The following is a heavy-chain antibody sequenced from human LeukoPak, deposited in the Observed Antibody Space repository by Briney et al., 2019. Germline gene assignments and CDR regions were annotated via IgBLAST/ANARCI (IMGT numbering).Heavy chain of an antibody. CDR2: ISSSTSYI. CDR3: ARAGGSTVSHSDY. J-gene: IGHJ4*02. D-gene: IGHD4-17*01. Sequence: GGSLRLSCAASGFTFSSYSMNWIRQAPGKGLEWVSSISSSTSYIYYADSVKGRFTISKDDAKNSLYLRMNSLRAEDTAVYYCARAGGSTVSHSDYWGQGTLVTVSS. V-gene: IGHV3-21*01. CDR1: GFTFSSYS.